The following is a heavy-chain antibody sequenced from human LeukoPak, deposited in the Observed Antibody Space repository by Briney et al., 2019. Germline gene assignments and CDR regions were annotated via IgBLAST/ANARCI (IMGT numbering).Heavy chain of an antibody. Sequence: SETLSLTCAVYGGSFSGYYWSWIRQPPGKGLEWIGEINHSGSTNYNPSLKSRVTTSVDTSKNQFSLKLSSVTAADTAVYYCARAGYSHMDVWGKGTTVTVSS. CDR3: ARAGYSHMDV. D-gene: IGHD2-21*01. CDR1: GGSFSGYY. V-gene: IGHV4-34*01. J-gene: IGHJ6*04. CDR2: INHSGST.